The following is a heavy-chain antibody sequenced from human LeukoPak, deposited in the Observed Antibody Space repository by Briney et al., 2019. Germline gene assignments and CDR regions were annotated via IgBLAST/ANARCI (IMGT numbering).Heavy chain of an antibody. Sequence: GGSLRLSCAASGITFSDQYMEWVRQTPGKGLEWVGRTRSKVNNNTTEYAASVKGRFTNSRDDSNNSLYLQMNSLKTEDTAVYYCARMTFGGMDFWGKGTTVTVSS. D-gene: IGHD3-16*01. CDR3: ARMTFGGMDF. J-gene: IGHJ6*04. V-gene: IGHV3-72*01. CDR1: GITFSDQY. CDR2: TRSKVNNNTT.